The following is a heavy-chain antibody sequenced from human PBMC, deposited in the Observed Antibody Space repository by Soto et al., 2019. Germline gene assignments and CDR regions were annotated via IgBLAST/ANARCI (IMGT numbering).Heavy chain of an antibody. D-gene: IGHD3-22*01. V-gene: IGHV3-21*01. CDR2: ISSSSSYI. CDR1: GFTFSSYS. J-gene: IGHJ3*02. Sequence: GGSLRLSCAASGFTFSSYSMNWVRQAPGKGLEWVSSISSSSSYIYYADSVKGRFTISRDNAKNSLYLQMNSLRAEDTAVYYCARRLWSYYYDSSGYYYTPRAFGIWGQGTMVTVSS. CDR3: ARRLWSYYYDSSGYYYTPRAFGI.